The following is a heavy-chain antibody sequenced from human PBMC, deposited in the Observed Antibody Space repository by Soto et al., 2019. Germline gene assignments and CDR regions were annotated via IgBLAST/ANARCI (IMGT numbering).Heavy chain of an antibody. D-gene: IGHD6-13*01. CDR3: ARGWAAAYYYYGMDV. CDR2: IYHSGST. CDR1: DGSIRSGGYS. Sequence: PSETLCLTCAVSDGSIRSGGYSWSWIKQPPGKGLEWIGYIYHSGSTYYNPSLKSRVTISVDRSKNQFSLKLSSVTAADTAVYYCARGWAAAYYYYGMDVWGQGTTVTVSS. J-gene: IGHJ6*02. V-gene: IGHV4-30-2*01.